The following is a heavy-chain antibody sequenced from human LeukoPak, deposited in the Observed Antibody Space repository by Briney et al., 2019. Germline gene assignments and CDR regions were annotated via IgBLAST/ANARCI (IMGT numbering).Heavy chain of an antibody. Sequence: GGSLRLSCAASGFTFSDYYMSWIRQAPGKGLEWVSYISSSDSTIYYADSVKGRFTISRDNAKNSPYLQMNSLRAEDTAVYYCARDPYYYDSSGYFYYYGMDVWGQGTTVTVSS. CDR3: ARDPYYYDSSGYFYYYGMDV. D-gene: IGHD3-22*01. CDR2: ISSSDSTI. J-gene: IGHJ6*02. CDR1: GFTFSDYY. V-gene: IGHV3-11*01.